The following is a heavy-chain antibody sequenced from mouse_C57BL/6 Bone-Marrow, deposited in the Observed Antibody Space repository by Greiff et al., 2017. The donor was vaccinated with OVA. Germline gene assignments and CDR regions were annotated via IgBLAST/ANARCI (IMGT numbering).Heavy chain of an antibody. D-gene: IGHD1-1*01. V-gene: IGHV1-39*01. CDR1: GYSFTDYN. CDR2: INPNYGTT. CDR3: ASHYYGSSYWYFDV. Sequence: VQLQHSGPELVKPGASVKISCKASGYSFTDYNMNWVKQSNGKSLEWIGVINPNYGTTSYNQKFKGKATLTVDQSSSTAYMQLNSLTSEDSAVYYCASHYYGSSYWYFDVWGTGTTVTVSS. J-gene: IGHJ1*03.